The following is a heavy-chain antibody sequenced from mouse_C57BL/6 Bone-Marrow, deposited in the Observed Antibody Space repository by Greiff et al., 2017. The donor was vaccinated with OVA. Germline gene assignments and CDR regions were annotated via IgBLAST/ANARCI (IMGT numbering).Heavy chain of an antibody. CDR3: EREGVLFDY. J-gene: IGHJ2*01. CDR2: IYPRSGNT. V-gene: IGHV1-81*01. CDR1: GYTFTSYG. D-gene: IGHD3-3*01. Sequence: QVQLQQSGAELARPGASVKLSCKASGYTFTSYGISWVKQRTGQGLEWIGEIYPRSGNTYYNEKFKGQATLTADKSSSTAYMGLRSLTSEDYAVYFCEREGVLFDYWGQGTTLTVSA.